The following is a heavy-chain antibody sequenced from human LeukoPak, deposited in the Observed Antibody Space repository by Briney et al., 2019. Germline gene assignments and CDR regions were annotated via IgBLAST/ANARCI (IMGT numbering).Heavy chain of an antibody. J-gene: IGHJ4*02. V-gene: IGHV3-23*01. Sequence: GGSLRLSCAASGFTFSSYGMSWVRQAPGKGLEWVSAISGSGGSTYYADSVKGRFTISRDNSKNTLYLQMNSLRAEDTAVYYCAKGDLWDIVVVPAANDYWGQGTLVTVSS. D-gene: IGHD2-2*01. CDR1: GFTFSSYG. CDR3: AKGDLWDIVVVPAANDY. CDR2: ISGSGGST.